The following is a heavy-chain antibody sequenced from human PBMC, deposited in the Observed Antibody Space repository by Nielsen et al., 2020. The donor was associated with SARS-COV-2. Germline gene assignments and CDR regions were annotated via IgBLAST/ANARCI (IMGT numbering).Heavy chain of an antibody. Sequence: GGSLRLSCAASGFTFSSYSMNWVRQAPGKGLEWVSSISSSSSYIYYADSVKGRFTISRDNAKNSLYLQMNSLRAEDTAVYYCARGQGVTIFGPYTHYGMDVWGQGTTVTVSS. CDR3: ARGQGVTIFGPYTHYGMDV. CDR1: GFTFSSYS. J-gene: IGHJ6*02. CDR2: ISSSSSYI. V-gene: IGHV3-21*04. D-gene: IGHD3-3*01.